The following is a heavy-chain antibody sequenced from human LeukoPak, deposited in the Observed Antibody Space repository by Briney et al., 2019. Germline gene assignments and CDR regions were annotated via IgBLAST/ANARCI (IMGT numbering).Heavy chain of an antibody. CDR2: VNPNSGGT. CDR3: ARGQKQLAGSGYF. V-gene: IGHV1-2*02. CDR1: AYTFTAFY. Sequence: ASVKVSCKPSAYTFTAFYVHCWRQAPGQGLEWMGWVNPNSGGTNYAQKFQGRVTMTRDTSISTAYMELSRLRSDDTAVYYCARGQKQLAGSGYFWGQGTLVTVSS. D-gene: IGHD6-6*01. J-gene: IGHJ4*01.